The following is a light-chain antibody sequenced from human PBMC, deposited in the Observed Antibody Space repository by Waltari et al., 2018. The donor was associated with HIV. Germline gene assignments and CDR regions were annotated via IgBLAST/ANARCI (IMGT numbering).Light chain of an antibody. CDR1: SSNIGSNA. CDR3: AAWDDSLNGPV. J-gene: IGLJ2*01. V-gene: IGLV1-44*01. Sequence: QSVLTQPPSASGTPGQRVTISCSGSSSNIGSNAANWYQQLPGAAPKVLIYRNNQRPSGVPDRFSASKSGTSASLAISGLQSEDEADYYCAAWDDSLNGPVFGGGTKLTVL. CDR2: RNN.